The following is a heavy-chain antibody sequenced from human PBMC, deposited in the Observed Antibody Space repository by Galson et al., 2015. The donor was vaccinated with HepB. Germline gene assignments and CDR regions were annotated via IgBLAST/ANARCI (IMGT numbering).Heavy chain of an antibody. Sequence: SVKVSCKASGYTFTSYAMNWVRQAPGQGLEWMGWINTNTGNPTYAQGFTGRFVFSLDTSVSTAYLQICSLKAEDTAVYYCARDGYDGFWSGYLNWFDPWGQGTLVTVSS. CDR2: INTNTGNP. D-gene: IGHD3-3*01. CDR1: GYTFTSYA. J-gene: IGHJ5*02. V-gene: IGHV7-4-1*01. CDR3: ARDGYDGFWSGYLNWFDP.